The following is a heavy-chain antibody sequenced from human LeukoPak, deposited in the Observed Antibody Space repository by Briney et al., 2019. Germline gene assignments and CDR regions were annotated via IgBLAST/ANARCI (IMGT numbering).Heavy chain of an antibody. J-gene: IGHJ6*03. Sequence: GGSLRLSCAASGFIFSSYGMHWVRQAPGKGLEWVAVISYDGSNKYYADSVKGRFTISRDNAKNTLYLQMNSLRAEDTAVYYCARGGWFGELVRRFGYYYYYMDVWGKGTTVTVSS. CDR3: ARGGWFGELVRRFGYYYYYMDV. CDR1: GFIFSSYG. CDR2: ISYDGSNK. V-gene: IGHV3-30*12. D-gene: IGHD3-10*01.